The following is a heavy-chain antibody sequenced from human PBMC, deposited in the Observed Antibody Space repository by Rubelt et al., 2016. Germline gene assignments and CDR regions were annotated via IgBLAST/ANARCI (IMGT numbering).Heavy chain of an antibody. V-gene: IGHV4-31*03. J-gene: IGHJ4*02. CDR3: ARGFCSYGVCWDY. CDR2: IYYRGNA. D-gene: IGHD2-8*01. Sequence: QVQLQESGPGLVRPSRTLSLTCNVSGGSISSGGYYWSWIRQLPGQGLEWVGYIYYRGNAYYNPSLKSRVTISVDTSKSQFSLGLSSVTAADTAVYYCARGFCSYGVCWDYWGQGILVTVSS. CDR1: GGSISSGGYY.